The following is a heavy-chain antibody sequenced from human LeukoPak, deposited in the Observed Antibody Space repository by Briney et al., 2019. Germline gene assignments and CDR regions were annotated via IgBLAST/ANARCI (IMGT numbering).Heavy chain of an antibody. D-gene: IGHD3-9*01. CDR2: THSDDSDT. CDR3: ARRSDISASPNWFDP. CDR1: GYRFLNHW. J-gene: IGHJ5*02. Sequence: GESLKISCKASGYRFLNHWIGWVRQMPGKGLEWMGITHSDDSDTRYSPSFRGHVTMSVDKSATTAYLQWDTLKASDTAIYYCARRSDISASPNWFDPWGQGTLVIVSS. V-gene: IGHV5-51*01.